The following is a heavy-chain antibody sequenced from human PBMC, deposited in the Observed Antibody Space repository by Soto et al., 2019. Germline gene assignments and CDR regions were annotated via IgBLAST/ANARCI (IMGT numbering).Heavy chain of an antibody. Sequence: LSLTCTVSGGSISSYYWSWIRQPPGKGLEWIGYIYYSGSTNYNPSLKSRVTISVDTSKNQFSLKLSSVTAADTAVYYCARDRKVYFDYWGQGTLVTVSS. CDR1: GGSISSYY. V-gene: IGHV4-59*01. J-gene: IGHJ4*02. CDR3: ARDRKVYFDY. CDR2: IYYSGST.